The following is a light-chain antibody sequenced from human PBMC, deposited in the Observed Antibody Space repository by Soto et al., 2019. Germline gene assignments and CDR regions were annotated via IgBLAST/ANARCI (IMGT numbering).Light chain of an antibody. Sequence: EIAMTQSPATLSVSPGERATLSCRASQSVSSSYLAWYQQKPGQAPRLLIYGASTRATGIPARFSGSGSGTEFTLTISSLQSEDFAVYYCQQYNNWLTFGGGTKVDIK. CDR1: QSVSSSY. CDR3: QQYNNWLT. J-gene: IGKJ4*01. CDR2: GAS. V-gene: IGKV3-15*01.